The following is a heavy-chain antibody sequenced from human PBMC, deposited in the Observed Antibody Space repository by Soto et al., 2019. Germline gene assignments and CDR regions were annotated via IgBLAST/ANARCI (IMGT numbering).Heavy chain of an antibody. CDR3: ARDGVATIERGAFDI. D-gene: IGHD5-12*01. CDR1: GFTFSSYA. Sequence: PGGSLRLSCAASGFTFSSYAMHWVLQAPGKGLEWVAVISYDGSNKYYADSVKGRFTISRDNSKNTLYLQMNSLRAEDTAVYYCARDGVATIERGAFDIWGQGTMVTVSS. V-gene: IGHV3-30-3*01. J-gene: IGHJ3*02. CDR2: ISYDGSNK.